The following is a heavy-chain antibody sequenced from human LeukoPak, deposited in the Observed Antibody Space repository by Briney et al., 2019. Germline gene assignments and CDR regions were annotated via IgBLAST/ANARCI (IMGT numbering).Heavy chain of an antibody. V-gene: IGHV1-69*01. Sequence: ASVKVSCKASGGTFSSYAISWVRQAPGQGLEWMGGIIPIFGTANYAQKFQGRVTITADESTSTAYMELSSLRSEDTAVYYCARVGMEDIVVVPAAPQPIYFDYWGQGTLVTVSS. CDR2: IIPIFGTA. D-gene: IGHD2-2*01. CDR3: ARVGMEDIVVVPAAPQPIYFDY. CDR1: GGTFSSYA. J-gene: IGHJ4*02.